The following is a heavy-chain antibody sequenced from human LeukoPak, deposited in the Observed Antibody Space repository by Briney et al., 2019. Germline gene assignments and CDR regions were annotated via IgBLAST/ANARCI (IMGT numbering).Heavy chain of an antibody. V-gene: IGHV3-74*01. Sequence: GESLRLSCAASGFIFNGHWMHWVRQAPGKGLMWVSHIIGDGSSTNYADSVKGRFTISRDNAKNTLYLQMNSLRAEDTAVYYCTRDLGFCSGGRCFPSGPADYWGQGTLVTVSS. CDR1: GFIFNGHW. CDR3: TRDLGFCSGGRCFPSGPADY. CDR2: IIGDGSST. J-gene: IGHJ4*02. D-gene: IGHD2-15*01.